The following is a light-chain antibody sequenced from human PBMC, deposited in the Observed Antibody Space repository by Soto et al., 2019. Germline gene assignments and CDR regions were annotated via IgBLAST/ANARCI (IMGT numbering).Light chain of an antibody. CDR2: LGS. J-gene: IGKJ4*01. Sequence: DIVMTQSPLSLPVTPGEPASISCRSSQSLLHSNGYNYLDWYLQKPGQSPQLLIYLGSNRAYGVTERFSGISSGTYFTMTISRVEAADVGVYYCEEAVYTWALTFGGGTKVDIK. CDR3: EEAVYTWALT. V-gene: IGKV2-28*01. CDR1: QSLLHSNGYNY.